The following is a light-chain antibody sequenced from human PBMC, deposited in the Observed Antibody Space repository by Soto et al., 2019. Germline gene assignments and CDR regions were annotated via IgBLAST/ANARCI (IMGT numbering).Light chain of an antibody. J-gene: IGKJ1*01. V-gene: IGKV1-33*01. CDR1: QDISNY. Sequence: DIQMTQSPSSLSASVGDRVTITCQASQDISNYLNWYQQKPGKSPKLLIYDASNLETGVPSRFSGSGSGTDFTFTISSLQPEDIATYYCQQYDNLPCTFGQGNKVEIK. CDR3: QQYDNLPCT. CDR2: DAS.